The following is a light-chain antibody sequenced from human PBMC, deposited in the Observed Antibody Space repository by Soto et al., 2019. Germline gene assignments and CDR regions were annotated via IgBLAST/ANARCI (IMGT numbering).Light chain of an antibody. CDR2: GAS. CDR1: QSINNNY. Sequence: EILLTQSPGTLSLSPGERATLSCRASQSINNNYLAWYQQKRGQAPRLLIYGASSRATCIPDRCSGSGSGTDLTLTISRLEPEDFAVYYCQQYGGSPRTFGQGTKVEIK. J-gene: IGKJ1*01. CDR3: QQYGGSPRT. V-gene: IGKV3-20*01.